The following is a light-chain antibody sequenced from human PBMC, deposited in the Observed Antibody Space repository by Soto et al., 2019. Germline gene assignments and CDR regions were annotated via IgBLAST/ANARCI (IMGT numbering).Light chain of an antibody. Sequence: SYELTQPPSVSVSPGQTASITCSGEKLGDKYACWYQQKPGQSPVLVIYQDSKRPSGIPERFSGSNSGNTATLTISGTQAMDEADYYCQAWDRSTVVFGGGTKLTVL. CDR2: QDS. CDR1: KLGDKY. J-gene: IGLJ2*01. V-gene: IGLV3-1*01. CDR3: QAWDRSTVV.